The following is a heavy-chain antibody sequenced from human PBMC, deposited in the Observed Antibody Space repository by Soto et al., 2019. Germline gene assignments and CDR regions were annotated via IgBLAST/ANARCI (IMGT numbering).Heavy chain of an antibody. D-gene: IGHD4-17*01. CDR1: GGTFSSYA. CDR3: ASYPHYGDYDLDWIGWFDP. V-gene: IGHV1-69*13. CDR2: IIPIFGTA. Sequence: GASVKVSCKASGGTFSSYAISWVRQAPGQGLEWMGGIIPIFGTANYAQKFQGRVTITADESTSTAYMELSSLRSEDTAVYYCASYPHYGDYDLDWIGWFDPWGQGTLVTVSS. J-gene: IGHJ5*02.